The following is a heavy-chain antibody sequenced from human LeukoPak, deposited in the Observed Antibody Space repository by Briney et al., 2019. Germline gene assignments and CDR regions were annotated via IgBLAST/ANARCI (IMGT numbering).Heavy chain of an antibody. J-gene: IGHJ4*02. CDR2: IYYSGST. D-gene: IGHD7-27*01. CDR1: GGSITSSSYY. Sequence: PSETLSLTCTVSGGSITSSSYYWGWIRQPPGKGLEWIGSIYYSGSTYYNPSLKSRVTISVDTSKNQFSLRLSSVTAADTAVYYCARHLNWDFDYWGQGTLVTVSS. CDR3: ARHLNWDFDY. V-gene: IGHV4-39*01.